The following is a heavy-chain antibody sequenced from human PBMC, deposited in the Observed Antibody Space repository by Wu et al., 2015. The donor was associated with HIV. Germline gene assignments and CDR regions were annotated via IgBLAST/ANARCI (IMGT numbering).Heavy chain of an antibody. CDR2: INPNSVNT. CDR1: GYIFINYD. V-gene: IGHV1-8*03. D-gene: IGHD3-10*01. J-gene: IGHJ6*03. Sequence: QVQLIQSGAEVKKPGASVKVSCKASGYIFINYDMNWVRQAPGQGLEWMGWINPNSVNTGFAQEFQGRVTITSNTSISTVYMELSSLKTEDTAVYYCARGLGRYYGSGSYYYMVRVGRKGRTVT. CDR3: ARGLGRYYGSGSYYYMVR.